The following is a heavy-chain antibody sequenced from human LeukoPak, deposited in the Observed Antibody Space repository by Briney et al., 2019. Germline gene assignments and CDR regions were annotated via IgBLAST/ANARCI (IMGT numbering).Heavy chain of an antibody. V-gene: IGHV3-23*01. Sequence: PSETLSLTCTVSGGSVSSGSYYWSWVRQAPGKGLEWVSAISGSGGSTYYADSVKGRFTISRDNSKNTLYLQMNSLRVEDTAVYYCARRGESTNYGDYRFDSWGQGTLVIVSS. CDR1: GGSVSSGSYY. CDR3: ARRGESTNYGDYRFDS. J-gene: IGHJ4*02. CDR2: ISGSGGST. D-gene: IGHD4-17*01.